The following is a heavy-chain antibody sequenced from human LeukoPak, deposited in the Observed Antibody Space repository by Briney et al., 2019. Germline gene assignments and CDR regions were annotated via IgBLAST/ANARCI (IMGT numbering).Heavy chain of an antibody. CDR1: GYTFTSYD. CDR2: MNPNSGNT. J-gene: IGHJ4*02. CDR3: ARDLNWNYVTRVSDY. D-gene: IGHD1-7*01. V-gene: IGHV1-8*01. Sequence: ASVKVSCKASGYTFTSYDINWVRQATGQGLGWMGWMNPNSGNTGYAQKLQGRVTMTTDTSTSTAYMELRSLRSDDTAVYYCARDLNWNYVTRVSDYWGQGTLVTVSS.